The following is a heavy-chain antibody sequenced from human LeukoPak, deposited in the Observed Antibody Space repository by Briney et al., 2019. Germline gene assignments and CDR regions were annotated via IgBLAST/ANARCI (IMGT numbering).Heavy chain of an antibody. V-gene: IGHV4-59*08. Sequence: PSETLSLTCTVSSGSISSNYWSWVRQPPGKGLEWIGYIYYSGSTNYNPSLKSRVTISVDTSKKEFSLKLSSVTAADTAVYYCARHGAVAGRGGYYFDYWDQGTLVSVSS. J-gene: IGHJ4*02. D-gene: IGHD6-19*01. CDR2: IYYSGST. CDR3: ARHGAVAGRGGYYFDY. CDR1: SGSISSNY.